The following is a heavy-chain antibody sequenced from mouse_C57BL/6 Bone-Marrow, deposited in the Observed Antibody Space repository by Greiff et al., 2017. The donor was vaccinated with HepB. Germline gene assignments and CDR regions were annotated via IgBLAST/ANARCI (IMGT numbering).Heavy chain of an antibody. Sequence: QVQLQQSGAELMKPGASVKLSCKATGYTFTGYWIEWVKQRPGHGLEWIGEILPGSGSTNYNEKFKGKATFTADTSSNTAYMQLSSLTTEDSAIYYCARDLYYINYGRYAMDYWGQGTSVTVSS. CDR2: ILPGSGST. J-gene: IGHJ4*01. CDR1: GYTFTGYW. D-gene: IGHD2-5*01. CDR3: ARDLYYINYGRYAMDY. V-gene: IGHV1-9*01.